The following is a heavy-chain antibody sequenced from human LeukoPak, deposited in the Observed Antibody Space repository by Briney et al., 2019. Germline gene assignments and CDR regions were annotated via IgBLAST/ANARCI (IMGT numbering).Heavy chain of an antibody. CDR2: INPNSGAT. J-gene: IGHJ4*02. CDR1: AYTFTGYY. Sequence: ASVKVSCKASAYTFTGYYMHWVRQAPGQGLEWMGWINPNSGATNIAQRFRDRVTMTRDTSLSIAYMELRWLRSDDTALYYCARDNGGEQLASLFDYWGQGTLVTVSS. CDR3: ARDNGGEQLASLFDY. D-gene: IGHD1/OR15-1a*01. V-gene: IGHV1-2*02.